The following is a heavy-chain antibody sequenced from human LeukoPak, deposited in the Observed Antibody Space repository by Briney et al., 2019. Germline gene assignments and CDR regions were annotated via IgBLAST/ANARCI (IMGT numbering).Heavy chain of an antibody. CDR3: AKSEWELRAFDY. CDR1: GISLSNYG. Sequence: GGSLRLSCAVSGISLSNYGMSWVRQAPGKGLEWVSAISGSGGSTYYADSVKGRFTISRDNSKNTLYLQMNSLRAEDTAVYYCAKSEWELRAFDYWGQGTLVTVSS. D-gene: IGHD1-26*01. CDR2: ISGSGGST. J-gene: IGHJ4*02. V-gene: IGHV3-23*01.